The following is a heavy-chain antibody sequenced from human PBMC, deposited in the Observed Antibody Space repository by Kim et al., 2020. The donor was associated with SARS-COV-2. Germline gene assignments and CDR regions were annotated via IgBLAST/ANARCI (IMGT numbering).Heavy chain of an antibody. CDR1: GDSVSSNSAA. V-gene: IGHV6-1*01. CDR2: TYYRSKWYN. CDR3: ARESSGYDTDGGGHVTGVPHWFDP. D-gene: IGHD3-3*01. J-gene: IGHJ5*02. Sequence: SQTLSLTCAISGDSVSSNSAAWNWIRQSPSRGLEWLGRTYYRSKWYNDYAVSVKSRITINPDTSKNQFSLQLNSVTPEDTAVYYCARESSGYDTDGGGHVTGVPHWFDPWGQGTLVTVSS.